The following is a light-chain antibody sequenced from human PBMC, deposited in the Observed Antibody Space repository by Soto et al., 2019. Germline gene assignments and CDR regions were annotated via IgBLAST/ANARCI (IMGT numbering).Light chain of an antibody. CDR1: SSDVGGYNY. J-gene: IGLJ3*02. Sequence: QSVLTQPPSASGSPGQSVTISCTGTSSDVGGYNYVSWYQQHPGKAPKVMIYEVNKRPSGVPDRFSGSKSGNTASLTVSGLEAEDEGDYYCKSYTGINNWVFGGGTKPTVL. CDR2: EVN. V-gene: IGLV2-8*01. CDR3: KSYTGINNWV.